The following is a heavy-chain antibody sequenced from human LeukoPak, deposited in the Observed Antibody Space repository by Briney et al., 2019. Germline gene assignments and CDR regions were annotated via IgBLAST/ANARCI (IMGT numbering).Heavy chain of an antibody. D-gene: IGHD4-17*01. CDR3: ARGRGTTVTIFDY. CDR2: INHSGST. CDR1: GGSFSGYY. Sequence: SETLSLTCAVYGGSFSGYYWSWIRQPPGKGLEWIGEINHSGSTNYNPSLKSRVTISVDTSKNQFSLKLSSVTAADTAVYYCARGRGTTVTIFDYWGQEPWSPSPQ. V-gene: IGHV4-34*01. J-gene: IGHJ4*01.